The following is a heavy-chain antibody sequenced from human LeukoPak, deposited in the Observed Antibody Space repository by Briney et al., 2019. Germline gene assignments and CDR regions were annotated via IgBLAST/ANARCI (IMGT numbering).Heavy chain of an antibody. D-gene: IGHD3-10*01. V-gene: IGHV3-20*04. Sequence: PGGSLRLSCAASGFTFYDYGMSWVRQAPGKGLEWVSGINWNGGSTGYADSVKGRFTISGDNAKNSLYLQMNSLRAEDTALYYCARGGWFGELLFDYWGQGTLVTVSS. J-gene: IGHJ4*02. CDR2: INWNGGST. CDR1: GFTFYDYG. CDR3: ARGGWFGELLFDY.